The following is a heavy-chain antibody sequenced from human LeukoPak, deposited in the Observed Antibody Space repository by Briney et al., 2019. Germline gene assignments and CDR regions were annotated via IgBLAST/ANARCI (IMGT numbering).Heavy chain of an antibody. CDR3: ARIYYDFWSGYFHFDY. CDR2: ISSSSSTI. Sequence: GGSLRPSCAASGFTFSSYSMNWVRQAPGKGLEWVSYISSSSSTIYYADSVKGRFTISRDNAKNSLYLQMNSLRAEDTAVYYCARIYYDFWSGYFHFDYWGQGTLVTVSS. D-gene: IGHD3-3*01. J-gene: IGHJ4*02. V-gene: IGHV3-48*01. CDR1: GFTFSSYS.